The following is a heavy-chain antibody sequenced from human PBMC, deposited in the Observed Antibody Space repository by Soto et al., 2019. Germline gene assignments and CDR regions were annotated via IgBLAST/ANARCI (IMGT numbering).Heavy chain of an antibody. CDR2: INSDGSTT. J-gene: IGHJ4*02. CDR3: AALGFY. Sequence: PGGSLRLSCAASGFTFSSYWMHWVRQAPGKGLVWVSRINSDGSTTNYADSVKGRFTISRDNAKDTLYLQMNSLRADDTAVYYCAALGFYWGQGTLVTVSS. V-gene: IGHV3-74*01. CDR1: GFTFSSYW. D-gene: IGHD2-15*01.